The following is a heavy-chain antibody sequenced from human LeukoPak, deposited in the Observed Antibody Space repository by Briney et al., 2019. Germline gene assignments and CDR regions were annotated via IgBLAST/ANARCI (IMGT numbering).Heavy chain of an antibody. CDR2: LKQDGSDK. V-gene: IGHV3-7*05. J-gene: IGHJ4*02. CDR1: LSTLSTYW. Sequence: GGSLRLSCTASLSTLSTYWMTWFRQTPGGGLEWVASLKQDGSDKYYVDSVKGRFTISRGNAGNSLYLQMNSLRAEDTAVYYCARDRMGSGDYVSYWGQGTLVTVSS. CDR3: ARDRMGSGDYVSY. D-gene: IGHD4-17*01.